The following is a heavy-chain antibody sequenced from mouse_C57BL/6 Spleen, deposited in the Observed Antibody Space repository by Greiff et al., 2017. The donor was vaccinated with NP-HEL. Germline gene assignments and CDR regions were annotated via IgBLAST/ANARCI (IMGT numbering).Heavy chain of an antibody. J-gene: IGHJ2*01. V-gene: IGHV5-9*01. CDR2: ISGGGGNT. CDR3: ARHGSPYYFDY. CDR1: GFTFSSYT. Sequence: EVKVVESGGGLVKPGGSLKLSCAASGFTFSSYTMSWVRQTPEKRLEWVATISGGGGNTYYPDSVKGRFTISRDNAKNTLYLQMSSLRSEDTALYYCARHGSPYYFDYWGQGTTLTVSS. D-gene: IGHD1-1*02.